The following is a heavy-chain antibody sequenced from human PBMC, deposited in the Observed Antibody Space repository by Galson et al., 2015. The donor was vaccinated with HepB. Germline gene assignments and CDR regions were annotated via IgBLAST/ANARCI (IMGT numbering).Heavy chain of an antibody. V-gene: IGHV3-33*01. J-gene: IGHJ6*02. CDR2: IWYDGSNK. CDR1: GFTFSSYG. Sequence: SLRLSCAASGFTFSSYGMHWVRQAPSKGLEWVAVIWYDGSNKYYADSVKGRFTISRDNSKNTLYLQMNSLRAEDTAVYYCARETATHGGMDVWGQGTTVTVSS. CDR3: ARETATHGGMDV. D-gene: IGHD1-1*01.